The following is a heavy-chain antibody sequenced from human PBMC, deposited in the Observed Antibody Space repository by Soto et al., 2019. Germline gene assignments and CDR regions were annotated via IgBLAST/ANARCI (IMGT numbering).Heavy chain of an antibody. CDR1: GISFSSYA. CDR3: ARAPPRGIAAPGTWGSGMDV. D-gene: IGHD6-13*01. V-gene: IGHV3-30-3*01. J-gene: IGHJ6*02. Sequence: GGSLRRSCAASGISFSSYAMHWDRQAPGKELERVAVISYDGNNKYSADSVKGRITISTDSSKNLVYLQMNSLRPEDTAVYYCARAPPRGIAAPGTWGSGMDVWGQGTTVTVSS. CDR2: ISYDGNNK.